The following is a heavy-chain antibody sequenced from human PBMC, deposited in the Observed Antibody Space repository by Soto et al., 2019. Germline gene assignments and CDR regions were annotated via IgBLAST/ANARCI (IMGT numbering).Heavy chain of an antibody. V-gene: IGHV4-30-4*01. CDR2: IYYSGST. Sequence: QVQLQESGPGLVKPSQTLSLTCTVSGGSISSGDYYWSWIRQPPGKGLEWIGYIYYSGSTYYNPSLKSRVTIPVDTSKNQFSLKLSSVTAADTAVYYCARGAELNLWYFDLWGRGTLVTVSS. CDR1: GGSISSGDYY. CDR3: ARGAELNLWYFDL. J-gene: IGHJ2*01. D-gene: IGHD1-7*01.